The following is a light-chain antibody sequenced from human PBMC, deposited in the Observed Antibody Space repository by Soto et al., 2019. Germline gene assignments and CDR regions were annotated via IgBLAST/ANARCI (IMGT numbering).Light chain of an antibody. CDR2: DAS. V-gene: IGKV1-39*01. J-gene: IGKJ1*01. Sequence: IQITHSPSAMSASVLYRVTITCRASQGISNYLAWFQQKPGKAPKLLVYDASTLQSGVATRFSGSGSGTDFTLTISSLQPEDFATYYCQQSYSTLWTFGQGTKVDIK. CDR3: QQSYSTLWT. CDR1: QGISNY.